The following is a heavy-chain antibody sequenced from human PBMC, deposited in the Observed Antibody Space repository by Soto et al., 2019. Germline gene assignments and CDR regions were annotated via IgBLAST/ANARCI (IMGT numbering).Heavy chain of an antibody. CDR1: GFTFSSYA. CDR3: AKDHDNFGLNWFDP. Sequence: EVQLLESGGGLVQPGGSLRLSCAASGFTFSSYAMSWVRQAPGKGLEWVSGISGSGGSTYYADSVKGRFTISRDNSKNTLYLQMYSLRAEDTAVYYCAKDHDNFGLNWFDPWGQGTLVTVAS. D-gene: IGHD3-10*01. V-gene: IGHV3-23*01. J-gene: IGHJ5*02. CDR2: ISGSGGST.